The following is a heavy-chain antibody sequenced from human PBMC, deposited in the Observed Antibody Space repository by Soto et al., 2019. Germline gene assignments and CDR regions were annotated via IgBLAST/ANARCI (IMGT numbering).Heavy chain of an antibody. V-gene: IGHV4-30-4*01. D-gene: IGHD2-21*01. CDR1: VGYISSGYYY. CDR3: ASYSLYGMDV. CDR2: IYYSGNT. Sequence: SETLCITCSFSVGYISSGYYYWSWIRQPPGKGLEWIGNIYYSGNTYYNPSLKSRLIISIDTSKKQFSLKVGSVTAADTAVYYCASYSLYGMDVWGHGTTVTVSS. J-gene: IGHJ6*01.